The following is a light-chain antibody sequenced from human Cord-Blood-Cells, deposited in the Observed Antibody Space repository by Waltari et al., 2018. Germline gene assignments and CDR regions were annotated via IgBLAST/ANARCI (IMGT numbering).Light chain of an antibody. J-gene: IGLJ3*02. CDR1: SSDVGGYNY. CDR2: DVS. CDR3: SSYTSSSTWV. V-gene: IGLV2-14*01. Sequence: QSALTQPASVSGSPGQSITISCTGTSSDVGGYNYVSWYQQHPGKAPQLMIYDVSKRPSGVSNRFSGSKSGNRASLTISGLQAEDEADYYCSSYTSSSTWVFGGGTKLTVL.